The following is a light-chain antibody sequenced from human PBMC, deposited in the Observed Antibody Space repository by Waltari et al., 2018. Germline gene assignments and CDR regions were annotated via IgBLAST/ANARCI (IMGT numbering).Light chain of an antibody. Sequence: LMTQSPPTLSVSPGARATLSCRASQSIARNLVWYQEKPGQAPRLLIYGPSTRATDVPDRFSGSGSGTEFTLTISSLQSEDFAVYYCQQYNNWRTFGQGTKLEIK. J-gene: IGKJ2*01. V-gene: IGKV3-15*01. CDR3: QQYNNWRT. CDR1: QSIARN. CDR2: GPS.